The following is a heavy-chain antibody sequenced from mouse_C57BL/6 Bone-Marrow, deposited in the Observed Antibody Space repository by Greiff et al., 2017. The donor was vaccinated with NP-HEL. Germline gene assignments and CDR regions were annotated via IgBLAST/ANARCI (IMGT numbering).Heavy chain of an antibody. J-gene: IGHJ4*01. V-gene: IGHV1-7*01. CDR3: ARYRASTGTRAMDY. CDR2: INPGSGYT. D-gene: IGHD4-1*02. CDR1: GYTFTSYW. Sequence: QVHVKQSGAELAKPGASVKLSCKASGYTFTSYWMHWVKQSPGQGLEWIGYINPGSGYTKYNQKFKDKATLTADKSSSTAYMQLSSLTYEDSAVYYCARYRASTGTRAMDYWGQGTSVTVSS.